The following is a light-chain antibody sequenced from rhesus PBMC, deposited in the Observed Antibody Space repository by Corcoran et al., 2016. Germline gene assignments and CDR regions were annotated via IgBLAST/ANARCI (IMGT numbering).Light chain of an antibody. Sequence: QPPLTQPRSVSGSPGQSVTISCTGTNKDIGAYNYVSWYQQHPITAPRLLIYDVDERPSGVSDRFSGSKSGNTASLTISGLQAEDEADYFCCSYGGQNPFVFGPGTRLTVL. CDR3: CSYGGQNPFV. CDR1: NKDIGAYNY. V-gene: IGLV2-32*02. CDR2: DVD. J-gene: IGLJ6*01.